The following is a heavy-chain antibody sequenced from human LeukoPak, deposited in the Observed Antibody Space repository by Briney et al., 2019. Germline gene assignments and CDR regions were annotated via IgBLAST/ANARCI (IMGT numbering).Heavy chain of an antibody. V-gene: IGHV3-20*04. CDR3: AREDGAKAAFDI. J-gene: IGHJ3*02. CDR2: INWNGGST. Sequence: TGGSLRLSCAASGFTFDDYGMSWVRQSPGKGLEWVSGINWNGGSTGYADSVKGRFTISRDNAKNSLYLQMNSLRAEDTALYYCAREDGAKAAFDIWGQGTMVTVSS. D-gene: IGHD1-26*01. CDR1: GFTFDDYG.